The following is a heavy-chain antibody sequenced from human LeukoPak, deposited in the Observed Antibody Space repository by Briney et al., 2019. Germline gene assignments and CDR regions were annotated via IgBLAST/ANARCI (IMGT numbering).Heavy chain of an antibody. CDR3: ARLAAIAVAGTD. J-gene: IGHJ4*02. Sequence: GGSLRLSCAASGFTFSSYEMNWVRQAPGKGLEWVSYISSSGSTIYYADSVKGRFTISRDSAKNSLYLQMNSLRAEDTAVYYCARLAAIAVAGTDWGQGTLVTVSS. D-gene: IGHD6-19*01. CDR2: ISSSGSTI. CDR1: GFTFSSYE. V-gene: IGHV3-48*03.